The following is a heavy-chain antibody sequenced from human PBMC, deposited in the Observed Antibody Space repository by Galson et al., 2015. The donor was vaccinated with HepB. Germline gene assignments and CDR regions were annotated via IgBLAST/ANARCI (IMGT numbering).Heavy chain of an antibody. Sequence: SLRLSCAASGFTFSHYWMHWVRQVPGKGQAWVSLISNDGTITNYADSVKGRFTISRDNARNTVYLQMDSLRAEDTAVYYCARVYSGWFWFDSWGQGTLVTVSS. V-gene: IGHV3-74*01. CDR1: GFTFSHYW. D-gene: IGHD6-19*01. CDR2: ISNDGTIT. CDR3: ARVYSGWFWFDS. J-gene: IGHJ5*01.